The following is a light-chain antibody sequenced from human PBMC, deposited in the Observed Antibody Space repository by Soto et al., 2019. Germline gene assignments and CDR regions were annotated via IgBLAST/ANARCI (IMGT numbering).Light chain of an antibody. V-gene: IGKV3-20*01. CDR3: QRFGSSPLFT. CDR1: QSVSSSY. J-gene: IGKJ3*01. Sequence: EIVLTQSPGTLSLCPGERATLSCRASQSVSSSYLAWYQQKPGQAPRLLIYGASSRPTGIPDRFSGSGSGTDFTLTICRLAPEDFAVYYCQRFGSSPLFTFGPGTKVDVK. CDR2: GAS.